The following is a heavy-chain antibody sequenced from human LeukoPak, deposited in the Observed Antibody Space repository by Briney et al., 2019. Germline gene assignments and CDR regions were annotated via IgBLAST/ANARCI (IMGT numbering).Heavy chain of an antibody. J-gene: IGHJ6*02. CDR1: GGSISSYY. D-gene: IGHD5-18*01. CDR2: IYYSGST. V-gene: IGHV4-59*08. CDR3: ASSTTHYSYGRVYYYYGMDV. Sequence: SETLSLTCTVSGGSISSYYWSWIRQPPGKGLEWIGYIYYSGSTNYNPSLKSRVTISVDTSKNQFSLKLSSVTAADTAVYYRASSTTHYSYGRVYYYYGMDVWGQGTTVTVSS.